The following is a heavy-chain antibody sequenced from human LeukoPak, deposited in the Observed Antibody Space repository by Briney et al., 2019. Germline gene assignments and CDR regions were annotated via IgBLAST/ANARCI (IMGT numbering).Heavy chain of an antibody. Sequence: SETLSLTCTVSGGSISSSSYYWGWIRQPPGKGLEWIGSIYYSGSTYYNPSLKSRVTISVDTSKNQFSLKLSSVTAADTAVYYCAREFTYYDYVWGSYRSNFDYWGQGTLVTVSS. D-gene: IGHD3-16*02. CDR2: IYYSGST. J-gene: IGHJ4*02. V-gene: IGHV4-39*02. CDR3: AREFTYYDYVWGSYRSNFDY. CDR1: GGSISSSSYY.